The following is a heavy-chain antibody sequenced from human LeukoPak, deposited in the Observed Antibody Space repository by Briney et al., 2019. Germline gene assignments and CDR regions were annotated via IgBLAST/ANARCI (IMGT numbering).Heavy chain of an antibody. CDR3: ARGIDSGSPPLGTFEI. CDR2: ISAYNGNT. Sequence: ASVKVSCKASGYSFTTFGITWVRQAPGQGLEWMGWISAYNGNTNYAQKLQGRVTMTTDTSTSTAYMELRSLRSDDTAIYYCARGIDSGSPPLGTFEIWGQGTMVTVSS. V-gene: IGHV1-18*01. D-gene: IGHD1-26*01. J-gene: IGHJ3*02. CDR1: GYSFTTFG.